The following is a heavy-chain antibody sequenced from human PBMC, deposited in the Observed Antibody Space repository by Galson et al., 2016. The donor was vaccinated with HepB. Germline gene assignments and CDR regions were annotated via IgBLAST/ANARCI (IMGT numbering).Heavy chain of an antibody. CDR1: GFPFSRYG. Sequence: SLRLSCAASGFPFSRYGMNWVRQAPGKGLEWVSSISSSSAFIYYADSLKGRFTISRDNAKDSLYLQINSLRGEDTAVYYCARDRGYSGYWAYKWFDPWGQGTLVAVSS. J-gene: IGHJ5*02. CDR3: ARDRGYSGYWAYKWFDP. CDR2: ISSSSAFI. D-gene: IGHD5-12*01. V-gene: IGHV3-21*01.